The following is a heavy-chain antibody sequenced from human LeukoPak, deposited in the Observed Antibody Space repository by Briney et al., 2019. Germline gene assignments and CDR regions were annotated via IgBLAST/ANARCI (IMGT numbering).Heavy chain of an antibody. CDR3: AREGGGGSWNAFDI. D-gene: IGHD2-15*01. Sequence: GGSLRLSCAASGFTVSSNYMSWVRQAPGKGLEWVSVIYSGGSTYYADSVKGRFTISRDNSKNTLYLQMNSLRAEDTAVYYCAREGGGGSWNAFDIWGQGTMVTVSS. V-gene: IGHV3-53*01. CDR2: IYSGGST. CDR1: GFTVSSNY. J-gene: IGHJ3*02.